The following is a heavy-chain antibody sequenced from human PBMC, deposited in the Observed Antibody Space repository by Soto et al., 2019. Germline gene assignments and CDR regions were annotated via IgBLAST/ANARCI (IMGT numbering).Heavy chain of an antibody. Sequence: PGGSLRLSCAASGFTFSNAWMSWVRQAPGKGLEWVGRIKSKTDGGTTDYAAPVKGRFTISRDDSKNTLYLQMNSLKTEDTAVYYCTIVLLALRDLTWSDYWRQGTLVTVSS. CDR3: TIVLLALRDLTWSDY. V-gene: IGHV3-15*01. J-gene: IGHJ4*02. CDR2: IKSKTDGGTT. CDR1: GFTFSNAW. D-gene: IGHD3-9*01.